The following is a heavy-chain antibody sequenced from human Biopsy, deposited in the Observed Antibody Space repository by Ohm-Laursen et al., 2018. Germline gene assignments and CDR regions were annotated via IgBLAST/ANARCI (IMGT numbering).Heavy chain of an antibody. D-gene: IGHD3-22*01. J-gene: IGHJ4*02. Sequence: SLRLSCTASGFSFSNYGMHWVRQAPGKGLEWVALISHGGNDEYYADSVEGRFTISRDNSKNTVLLQMNNLRAEDTAVYYCAKIAFDSSGANTMRDYWGQGTLVTVFS. CDR1: GFSFSNYG. V-gene: IGHV3-30*18. CDR3: AKIAFDSSGANTMRDY. CDR2: ISHGGNDE.